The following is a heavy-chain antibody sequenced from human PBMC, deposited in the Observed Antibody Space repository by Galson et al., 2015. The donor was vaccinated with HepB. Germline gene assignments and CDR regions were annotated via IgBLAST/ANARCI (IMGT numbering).Heavy chain of an antibody. CDR3: ARDHPNSSGYRPLDY. D-gene: IGHD3-22*01. Sequence: SLRLSCAASGFTFSSYAMHWVRQAPGKGLEWVAVISYDGSNKYYADSVKGRFTISRDNSKNTLYLQMNSLRAEDTAVYYCARDHPNSSGYRPLDYWGQGTLVTVSS. J-gene: IGHJ4*02. CDR2: ISYDGSNK. CDR1: GFTFSSYA. V-gene: IGHV3-30*04.